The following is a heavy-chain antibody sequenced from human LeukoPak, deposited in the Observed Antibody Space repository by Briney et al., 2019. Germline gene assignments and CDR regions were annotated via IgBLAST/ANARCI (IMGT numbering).Heavy chain of an antibody. V-gene: IGHV1-69*01. J-gene: IGHJ3*02. CDR3: ADCSSTSCPGWGAFDI. CDR1: GGTFSSYA. D-gene: IGHD2-2*01. CDR2: IIPIFGTA. Sequence: ASVKVSCKASGGTFSSYAISWVRQAPGQGLEWMGGIIPIFGTANYAQKFQGRVTITADESTSTAHMELSSPRSEDTAVYYCADCSSTSCPGWGAFDIWGQGTMVTVSS.